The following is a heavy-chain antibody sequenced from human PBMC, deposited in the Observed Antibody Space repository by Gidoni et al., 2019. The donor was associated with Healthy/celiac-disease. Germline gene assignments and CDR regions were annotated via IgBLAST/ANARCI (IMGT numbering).Heavy chain of an antibody. V-gene: IGHV4-39*01. CDR1: GGSISSSSYY. Sequence: QLQLQESGPGLVKPSETLSLTCTVSGGSISSSSYYWGWIRQPPGKGLEWIGSIYYSGSTYYNPSLKSRVTISVDTSKNQFSLKLSSVTAADTAVYYCARHLFYRVLDYWGQGTLVTVSS. J-gene: IGHJ4*02. CDR2: IYYSGST. CDR3: ARHLFYRVLDY. D-gene: IGHD4-4*01.